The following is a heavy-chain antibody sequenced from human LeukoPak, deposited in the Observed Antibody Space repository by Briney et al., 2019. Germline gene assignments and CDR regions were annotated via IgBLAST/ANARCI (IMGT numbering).Heavy chain of an antibody. D-gene: IGHD3-10*01. V-gene: IGHV3-74*01. CDR2: IKSDGSST. Sequence: PGGSLRLSCAASGFSFSSYWMHWVRQAPGKRLVWVSRIKSDGSSTTYADSVKGRFTISRDNAKNTLYLQMNSLRAEDTAVYYCATNYYGSGPDHWGQGTLVTVSS. CDR1: GFSFSSYW. J-gene: IGHJ4*02. CDR3: ATNYYGSGPDH.